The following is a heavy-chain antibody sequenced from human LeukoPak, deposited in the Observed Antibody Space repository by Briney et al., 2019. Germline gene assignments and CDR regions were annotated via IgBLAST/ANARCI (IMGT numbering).Heavy chain of an antibody. J-gene: IGHJ4*02. CDR3: ARLLLSEDLQWRPHYYFDY. Sequence: PGGSLRLSCAASGFTFSSYAMSWVRQAPGKGLEWIGSIYYSGSTYYNPSLKSRVTISVDTSKNQFSLKLSSVTAADTAVYYCARLLLSEDLQWRPHYYFDYWGQGTLVTVSS. D-gene: IGHD4-11*01. CDR1: GFTFSSYA. V-gene: IGHV4-39*01. CDR2: IYYSGST.